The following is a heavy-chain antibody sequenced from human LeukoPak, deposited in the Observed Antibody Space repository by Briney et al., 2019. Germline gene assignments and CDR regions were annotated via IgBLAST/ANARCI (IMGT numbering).Heavy chain of an antibody. V-gene: IGHV4-38-2*02. CDR3: AMPLLTTRLDY. Sequence: PSETLSLTCTVSGYSISSGYYWGWIRQPPGKGLEWIGSIYHSGSTYYNPSLKSRVTISVDTSKNQFSLKLSSVTAADTAVYYCAMPLLTTRLDYWGQGTLVTVSS. CDR1: GYSISSGYY. J-gene: IGHJ4*02. CDR2: IYHSGST. D-gene: IGHD4-11*01.